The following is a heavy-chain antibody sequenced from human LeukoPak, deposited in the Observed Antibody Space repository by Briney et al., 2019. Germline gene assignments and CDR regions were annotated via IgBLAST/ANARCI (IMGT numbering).Heavy chain of an antibody. CDR2: ISSSGSSI. D-gene: IGHD3-10*01. CDR3: ARDLGYGSGPDWFDP. V-gene: IGHV3-48*03. CDR1: GFTFSSYE. Sequence: GGSRRLSCAASGFTFSSYEMNWVRQAPGKGLEWVSYISSSGSSIYYADSVKGRFTISRDNAKNSLYLQMNSLKTEDTAVYFCARDLGYGSGPDWFDPWGQGTLVTVSS. J-gene: IGHJ5*02.